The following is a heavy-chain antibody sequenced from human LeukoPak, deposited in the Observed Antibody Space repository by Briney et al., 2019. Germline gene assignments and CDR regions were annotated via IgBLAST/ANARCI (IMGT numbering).Heavy chain of an antibody. CDR2: ISYDGSNK. Sequence: GGSLRLSCAASGFTFSSYGMHWVRQAPGKGLEWVAVISYDGSNKYYADSVKGRFTISRDNSKNTLYLQMNSLRAEDTAVYYCARGADTGYSSDSWGQGTLVTVSS. J-gene: IGHJ5*02. CDR1: GFTFSSYG. D-gene: IGHD6-19*01. CDR3: ARGADTGYSSDS. V-gene: IGHV3-30*03.